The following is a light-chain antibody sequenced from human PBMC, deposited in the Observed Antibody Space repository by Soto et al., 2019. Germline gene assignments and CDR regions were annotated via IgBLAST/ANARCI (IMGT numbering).Light chain of an antibody. V-gene: IGLV2-23*02. CDR3: CSYVRSYTVI. Sequence: QSALTQPASVSGSPGQSITISCTGTSSDVGSYNLVSWYQQHPGRAPKLMIYEVTKRPSGVSNRFSGSKSGKTASLTISGLQAEDEADYYCCSYVRSYTVIFGGGTKLTVL. CDR1: SSDVGSYNL. CDR2: EVT. J-gene: IGLJ2*01.